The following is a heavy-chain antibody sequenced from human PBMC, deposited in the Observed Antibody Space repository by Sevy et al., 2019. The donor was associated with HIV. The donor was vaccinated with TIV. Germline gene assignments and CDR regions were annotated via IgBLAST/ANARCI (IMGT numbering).Heavy chain of an antibody. CDR3: AREGTTVTTFGGVGRGYFDY. Sequence: GGSLRLSCAASGFTFSSYEMNWVRQAPGKGLEWVSYISSSGSTIYYADSVKGRFTMSRDNAKNSLYLQMNSLRAEDTAVYYCAREGTTVTTFGGVGRGYFDYWGQGTLVTVSS. CDR2: ISSSGSTI. D-gene: IGHD4-17*01. V-gene: IGHV3-48*03. J-gene: IGHJ4*02. CDR1: GFTFSSYE.